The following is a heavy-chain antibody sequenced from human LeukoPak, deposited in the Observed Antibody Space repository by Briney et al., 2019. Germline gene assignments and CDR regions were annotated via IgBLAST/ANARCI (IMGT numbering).Heavy chain of an antibody. D-gene: IGHD5-18*01. V-gene: IGHV3-7*02. J-gene: IGHJ4*02. CDR3: AKNRTAHDY. CDR2: IKQDGSEK. CDR1: GFTFSSYW. Sequence: PGGSLRLSCAASGFTFSSYWMNWVRQAPGKGLEWVANIKQDGSEKYYVDSVKGRFTISRDNAKNSLYLQMNSLRGEDTAVYYCAKNRTAHDYWGQGTLVTVSS.